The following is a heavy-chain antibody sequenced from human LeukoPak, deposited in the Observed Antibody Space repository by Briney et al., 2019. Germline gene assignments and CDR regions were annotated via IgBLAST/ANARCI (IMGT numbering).Heavy chain of an antibody. V-gene: IGHV3-15*01. CDR2: IKSKTDGGTT. J-gene: IGHJ4*02. Sequence: GGSLRLSCAASGFTFSNAWMSWVRQGPGKGLEGVGRIKSKTDGGTTDYAAPVKGRFTISRDDSKNTLYLQMNSLKTEDTAVYYCTTDGNYGDLLPIDYWGQGTLVTVSS. CDR3: TTDGNYGDLLPIDY. CDR1: GFTFSNAW. D-gene: IGHD4-17*01.